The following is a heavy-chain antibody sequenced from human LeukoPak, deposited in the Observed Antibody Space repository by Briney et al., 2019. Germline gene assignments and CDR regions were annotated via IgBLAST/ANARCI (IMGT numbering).Heavy chain of an antibody. CDR2: ISWDGGST. CDR1: GFTFDDYT. V-gene: IGHV3-43*01. D-gene: IGHD3-10*01. J-gene: IGHJ4*02. CDR3: ALSIGGGFDY. Sequence: RTGGSLRLSCAASGFTFDDYTMHWVRQAPGKGLEWVSLISWDGGSTYYADSVKGRFTISRDNSKNSLYLQMNSLRTEDTALYYCALSIGGGFDYWGQGTLVTVSS.